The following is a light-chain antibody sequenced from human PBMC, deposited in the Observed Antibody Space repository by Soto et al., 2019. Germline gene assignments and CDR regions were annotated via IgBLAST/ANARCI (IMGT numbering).Light chain of an antibody. J-gene: IGKJ1*01. Sequence: DIQMTQSPSTLSGSVGDRVTITCRASQTISSWLAWYQQKPGKAPKLLIYKASTLKSGVPSRFSGSGSGTEFTLTISSLQPDDFATYYCQNYNSYSEAFG. CDR2: KAS. CDR1: QTISSW. CDR3: QNYNSYSEA. V-gene: IGKV1-5*03.